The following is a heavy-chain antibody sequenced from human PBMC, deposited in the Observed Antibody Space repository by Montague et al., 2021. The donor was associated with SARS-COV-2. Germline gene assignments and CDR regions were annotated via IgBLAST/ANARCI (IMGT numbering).Heavy chain of an antibody. D-gene: IGHD5-18*01. CDR1: GFTFSSYW. V-gene: IGHV3-7*03. J-gene: IGHJ6*02. Sequence: SLRLSCAASGFTFSSYWMSWVRQAPGKGLEWVANIKQDGSEKYYVDSVKGRFTTSRDDAKNSLYLQMNSLRAEDTAVYYCAREGYSYGFGGYYYYYGMDVWGQGTTVTVSS. CDR2: IKQDGSEK. CDR3: AREGYSYGFGGYYYYYGMDV.